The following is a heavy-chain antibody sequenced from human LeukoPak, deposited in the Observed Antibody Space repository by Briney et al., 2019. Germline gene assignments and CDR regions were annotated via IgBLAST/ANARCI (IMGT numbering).Heavy chain of an antibody. CDR2: ISGTGGST. V-gene: IGHV3-23*01. J-gene: IGHJ4*02. Sequence: GGSLRLSCAASGFTFSSYAMSWVRQAPGKGLEWVSAISGTGGSTSYADSVKGRFTISRDNSKNTLYLQMNSLRAEDTAVYYCAKDYYDSSGYLDYWGQGTLVTVSS. CDR1: GFTFSSYA. CDR3: AKDYYDSSGYLDY. D-gene: IGHD3-22*01.